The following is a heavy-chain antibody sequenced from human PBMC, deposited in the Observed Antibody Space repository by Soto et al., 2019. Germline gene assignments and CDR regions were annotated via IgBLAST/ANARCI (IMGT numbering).Heavy chain of an antibody. CDR3: ARDHRRWIRNYYSYYGMHX. CDR2: IYSGGST. V-gene: IGHV3-53*01. J-gene: IGHJ6*02. D-gene: IGHD5-12*01. Sequence: GGSLRLSFAASGFTVSSNYMSWVRQAPGKGLEWVSVIYSGGSTYYADSVKGRFTISRDNSKNTLYLQMNSLRAEDTAVYYCARDHRRWIRNYYSYYGMHXWGQATTVTVS. CDR1: GFTVSSNY.